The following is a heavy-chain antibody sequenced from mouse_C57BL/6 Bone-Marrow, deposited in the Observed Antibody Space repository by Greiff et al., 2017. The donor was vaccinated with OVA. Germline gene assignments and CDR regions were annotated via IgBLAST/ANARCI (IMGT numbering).Heavy chain of an antibody. CDR2: IDPSDSYT. CDR3: ARPNYGYEGAWFAY. J-gene: IGHJ3*01. V-gene: IGHV1-69*01. D-gene: IGHD2-2*01. CDR1: GYTFTSYW. Sequence: QVQLRQPGAELVMPGASVKLSCKASGYTFTSYWMHWVKQRPGQGLEWIGEIDPSDSYTNYNQKFKGKSTLTVDKSSSTAYMQLSSLTSEDSAVYYCARPNYGYEGAWFAYWGQGTLVTVSA.